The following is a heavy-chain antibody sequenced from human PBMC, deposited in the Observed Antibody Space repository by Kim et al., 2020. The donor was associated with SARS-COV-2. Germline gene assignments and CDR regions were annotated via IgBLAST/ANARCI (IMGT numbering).Heavy chain of an antibody. Sequence: YTDAVKGRFTISRDNSENTMDLQMNSLRAEDTAVYYCAKDVRAEAAAQDYWGQGTLVTVSS. CDR3: AKDVRAEAAAQDY. J-gene: IGHJ4*02. V-gene: IGHV3-30*02. D-gene: IGHD2-15*01.